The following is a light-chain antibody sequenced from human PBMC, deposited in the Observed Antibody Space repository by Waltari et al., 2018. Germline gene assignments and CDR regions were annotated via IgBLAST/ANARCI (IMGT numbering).Light chain of an antibody. CDR2: DVS. J-gene: IGLJ3*02. CDR1: SSNVGGYNY. Sequence: QSALTQPASVSVSPAQSITISSTGTSSNVGGYNYVFWYQQHPGKAPKLMIYDVSNRPSAVSDRFSGSKSGNTASLTISGLQAEDEADYYCSSYTRSSTWVFGGGTKLTVL. CDR3: SSYTRSSTWV. V-gene: IGLV2-14*03.